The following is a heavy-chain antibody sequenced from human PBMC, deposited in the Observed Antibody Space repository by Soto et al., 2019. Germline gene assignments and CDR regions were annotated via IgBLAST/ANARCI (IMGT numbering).Heavy chain of an antibody. CDR3: AKVGSQYYDSSGGGHAFDI. V-gene: IGHV3-23*01. J-gene: IGHJ3*02. Sequence: GVSLRLSCAASGFTFSSYAMSWVRQAPGKGLEWVSAISGSGGSTYYADSVKGRFTISRDNSKNTLYLQMNSLRAEDTAVYYCAKVGSQYYDSSGGGHAFDIWGQGTMVNVSS. D-gene: IGHD3-22*01. CDR1: GFTFSSYA. CDR2: ISGSGGST.